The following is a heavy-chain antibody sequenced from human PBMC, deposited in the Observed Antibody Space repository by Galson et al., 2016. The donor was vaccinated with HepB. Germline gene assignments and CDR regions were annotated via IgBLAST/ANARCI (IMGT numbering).Heavy chain of an antibody. V-gene: IGHV3-30*18. Sequence: SLRLSCAASGFSFNTYGMHWVRQAPGKGLEWVAVISFDGNYKYYADSVKGRFTIARDSSQNTLYLQMNSLRAEDTAVYYCVKDLPPFVVVPGSVNTGFGYWGQGTLVTVSS. J-gene: IGHJ4*02. D-gene: IGHD2-2*01. CDR2: ISFDGNYK. CDR1: GFSFNTYG. CDR3: VKDLPPFVVVPGSVNTGFGY.